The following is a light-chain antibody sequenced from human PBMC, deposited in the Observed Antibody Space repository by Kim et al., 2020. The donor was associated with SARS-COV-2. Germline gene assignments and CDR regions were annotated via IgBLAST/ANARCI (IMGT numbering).Light chain of an antibody. V-gene: IGLV3-1*01. CDR3: QAWDSSTAVV. CDR2: QDD. CDR1: KLGEKY. J-gene: IGLJ2*01. Sequence: VSPGQTARITCSGDKLGEKYTSWYQQKPGQSPVLVMYQDDNRPSGIPERFSGSSSGNTATLTISGTQALDEADYYCQAWDSSTAVVFGGGTQLTVL.